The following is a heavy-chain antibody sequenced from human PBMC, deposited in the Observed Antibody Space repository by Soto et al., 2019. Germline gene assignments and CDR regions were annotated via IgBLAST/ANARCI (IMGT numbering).Heavy chain of an antibody. CDR1: GYSFSDNQ. CDR3: ERKNSHDCKRGGLDS. D-gene: IGHD2-21*02. CDR2: INPKSDDT. V-gene: IGHV1-2*02. J-gene: IGHJ4*02. Sequence: QVQLVQSGSEVKKPGASVKVSCKASGYSFSDNQSYWLRRAPGQGLEWMGRINPKSDDTDYAQKVQGRVTTTRNKSIDTANVKTTGLTSDDTAIYYCERKNSHDCKRGGLDSWGQGTLVTVSS.